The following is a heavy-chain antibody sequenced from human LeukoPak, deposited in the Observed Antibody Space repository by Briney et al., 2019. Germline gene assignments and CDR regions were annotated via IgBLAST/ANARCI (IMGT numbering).Heavy chain of an antibody. CDR2: IYSGGST. J-gene: IGHJ4*02. CDR1: GFTFSSYA. Sequence: GGSLRLSCAASGFTFSSYAMSWVRQAPGKGLEWVSVIYSGGSTYYADSVKGRFTISRDNSKNTLYLQMNSLRAEDTAVYYCARSQLNYGGNPPHFDYWGQGTLVTVSS. V-gene: IGHV3-66*01. CDR3: ARSQLNYGGNPPHFDY. D-gene: IGHD4-17*01.